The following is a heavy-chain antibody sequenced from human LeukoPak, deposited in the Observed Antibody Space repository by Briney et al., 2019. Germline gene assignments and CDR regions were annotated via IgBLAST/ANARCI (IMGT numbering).Heavy chain of an antibody. Sequence: GGSLRLSCAASGFTFSSYSMNWVRQAPGKGLEWVSYISSSSSTIYYADSVKGRFTISRDNAKNSLYLQMNSLRDEDTAVYYCARGPAGYCSSTSCYMYYWGQGTTVTVSS. V-gene: IGHV3-48*02. D-gene: IGHD2-2*02. J-gene: IGHJ6*02. CDR2: ISSSSSTI. CDR1: GFTFSSYS. CDR3: ARGPAGYCSSTSCYMYY.